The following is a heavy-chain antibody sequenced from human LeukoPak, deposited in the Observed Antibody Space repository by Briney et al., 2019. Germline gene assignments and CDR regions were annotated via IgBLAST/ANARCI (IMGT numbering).Heavy chain of an antibody. CDR2: IIPIFGTA. Sequence: GASVKVSCKASGGTFSSYAISWVRQAPGQGLEWMGGIIPIFGTANYAQKFQGRVTITADKSTSTAYMGLSSLRSEDTAVYYCARSVGGRDIVVVPAAMGYYYYGMDVWGKGTTVTVSS. V-gene: IGHV1-69*06. D-gene: IGHD2-2*01. CDR1: GGTFSSYA. CDR3: ARSVGGRDIVVVPAAMGYYYYGMDV. J-gene: IGHJ6*04.